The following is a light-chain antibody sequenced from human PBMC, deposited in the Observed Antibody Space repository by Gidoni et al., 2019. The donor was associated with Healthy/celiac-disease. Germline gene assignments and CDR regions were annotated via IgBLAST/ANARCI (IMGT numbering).Light chain of an antibody. V-gene: IGKV1-9*01. Sequence: DIPLTQSPSFLSASVGDRVTITCWASQGISSYLAWYQQKPGKAPKLLIYAASTLQSGVPSRFSGSGSGTEFTLTISSLQPEDFATYYCQQLNSYPCSFGQGTKLEIK. J-gene: IGKJ2*04. CDR3: QQLNSYPCS. CDR2: AAS. CDR1: QGISSY.